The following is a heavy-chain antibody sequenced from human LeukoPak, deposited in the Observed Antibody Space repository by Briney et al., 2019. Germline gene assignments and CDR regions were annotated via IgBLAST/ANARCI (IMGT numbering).Heavy chain of an antibody. CDR1: GYTFTGYF. CDR3: EREADYNPDY. Sequence: EASVKVSCKASGYTFTGYFMHWVRQAPGQGVDWMGWINPNSGGTKHAQKFQGRVTMTRDTSISTAYMELIKLKSDDTAVYYCEREADYNPDYWGQGTLVTVSS. CDR2: INPNSGGT. D-gene: IGHD4-11*01. J-gene: IGHJ4*02. V-gene: IGHV1-2*02.